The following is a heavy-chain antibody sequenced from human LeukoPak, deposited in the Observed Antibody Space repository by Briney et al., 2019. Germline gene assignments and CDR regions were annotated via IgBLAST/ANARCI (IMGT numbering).Heavy chain of an antibody. V-gene: IGHV1-2*02. CDR2: INPNSDGT. D-gene: IGHD3-10*01. CDR1: GYTFTGYY. CDR3: ARDRRMVRGGGGPFDY. J-gene: IGHJ4*02. Sequence: ASVKVSCKASGYTFTGYYMHWVRQAPGQGLEWMGWINPNSDGTNYAQNFQGRVTMTRDTSISTAYMELSRLRSDDTAVYYCARDRRMVRGGGGPFDYWGQGTLVTVSS.